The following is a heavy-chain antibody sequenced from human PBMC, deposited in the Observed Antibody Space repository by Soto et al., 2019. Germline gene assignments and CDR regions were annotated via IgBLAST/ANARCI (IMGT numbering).Heavy chain of an antibody. CDR1: GYTFTSYD. J-gene: IGHJ5*02. CDR2: MNPNSGNT. CDR3: ARGEYCSSTSCYEFDP. V-gene: IGHV1-8*01. D-gene: IGHD2-2*01. Sequence: QVQLVQSGAEVKKPGASVKVSCKASGYTFTSYDINWVRQATGQGLEWMGWMNPNSGNTGYAQKFQSRVTMTRNTSRSTAYMELSSLRYEDTAVYYCARGEYCSSTSCYEFDPWGQGTLVTVSS.